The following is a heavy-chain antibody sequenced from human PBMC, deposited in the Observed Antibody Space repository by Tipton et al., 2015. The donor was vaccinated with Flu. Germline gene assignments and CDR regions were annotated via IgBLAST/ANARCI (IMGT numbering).Heavy chain of an antibody. CDR2: THTNGNT. Sequence: GLVKPSETLSLTCTVSGGSISRYYWSWIRQSVGKGPEWIGRTHTNGNTTYNSSFGSRLTMSVDTSKSQFSMTLTSVTVADTAVYYCASGNFYDSIGYFAFWGQGILVTVSS. J-gene: IGHJ4*02. CDR3: ASGNFYDSIGYFAF. V-gene: IGHV4-4*07. D-gene: IGHD3-22*01. CDR1: GGSISRYY.